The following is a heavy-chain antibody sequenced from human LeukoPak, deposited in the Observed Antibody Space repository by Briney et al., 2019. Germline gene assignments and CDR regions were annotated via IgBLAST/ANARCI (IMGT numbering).Heavy chain of an antibody. CDR3: AGAYSAYDPFDY. CDR2: LNADGNSI. V-gene: IGHV3-74*01. Sequence: GGSLRLSCAASGFTFSNYWMHWVRQAPGKGLVWVSCLNADGNSITYADSVRGRFTISRDNAKNTVHLQMNSLRVEDTAIYFCAGAYSAYDPFDYWGQGTLVTVSS. D-gene: IGHD5-12*01. CDR1: GFTFSNYW. J-gene: IGHJ4*02.